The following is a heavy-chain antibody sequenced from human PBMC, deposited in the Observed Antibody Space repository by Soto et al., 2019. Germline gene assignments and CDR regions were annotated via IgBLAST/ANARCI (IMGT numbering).Heavy chain of an antibody. D-gene: IGHD3-22*01. CDR3: ARGGGNSDYNSSGYSVYNYDGVDV. CDR2: IIPIFGTA. V-gene: IGHV1-69*13. CDR1: GGTFSSYA. J-gene: IGHJ6*02. Sequence: SVKVSCKASGGTFSSYAISWVRQAPGKGLEWMGGIIPIFGTANYAQKFQGRVTITADESTSTAYMELSSLRSEDTAVYSWARGGGNSDYNSSGYSVYNYDGVDVWG.